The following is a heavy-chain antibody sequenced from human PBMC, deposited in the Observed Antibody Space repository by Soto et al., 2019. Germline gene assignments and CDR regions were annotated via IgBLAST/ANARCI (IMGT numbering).Heavy chain of an antibody. J-gene: IGHJ4*02. D-gene: IGHD4-17*01. CDR3: AKDSRDDYDDYSPVWGFDY. CDR1: GFTFSSYA. CDR2: ISGSGGST. Sequence: GGSLRLSCAASGFTFSSYAMSWVRQAPGKGLEWVSAISGSGGSTYYADSVKGRSTISRDNSKNTLYLQMNSLRAEDTAVYYCAKDSRDDYDDYSPVWGFDYWGQGTLVTVSS. V-gene: IGHV3-23*01.